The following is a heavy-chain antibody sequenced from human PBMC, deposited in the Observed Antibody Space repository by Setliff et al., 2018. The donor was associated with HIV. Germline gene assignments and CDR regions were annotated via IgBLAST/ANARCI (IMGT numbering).Heavy chain of an antibody. CDR2: IRTKANNYAT. J-gene: IGHJ4*02. Sequence: GGSLRLSCAASGFSFSGSVIHWVRQTSGKRLEWVGHIRTKANNYATDYLPSLRGSFTISRDDSNSTAYLQMDSLKPGDTAVYYCAADTRFGDTTFDYWGQGALVTVSS. CDR3: AADTRFGDTTFDY. V-gene: IGHV3-73*01. CDR1: GFSFSGSV. D-gene: IGHD4-17*01.